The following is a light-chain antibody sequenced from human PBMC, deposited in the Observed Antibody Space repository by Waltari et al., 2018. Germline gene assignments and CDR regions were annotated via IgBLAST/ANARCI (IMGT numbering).Light chain of an antibody. V-gene: IGLV1-47*01. CDR2: KTN. J-gene: IGLJ3*02. CDR1: SSNIGSNF. CDR3: AAWDDSLSGPV. Sequence: QSVLTQPPSVSGSPGQRVTISCSGSSSNIGSNFVYLSQQHPGTAPKLLIDKTNQRPSGVPDRFSGSKSGTSGSLAISGLRSEDEADYYCAAWDDSLSGPVFGGGTKLTVL.